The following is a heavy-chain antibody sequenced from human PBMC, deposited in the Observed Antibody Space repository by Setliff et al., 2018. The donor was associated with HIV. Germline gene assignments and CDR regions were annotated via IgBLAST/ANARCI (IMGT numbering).Heavy chain of an antibody. V-gene: IGHV3-13*01. D-gene: IGHD3-22*01. CDR3: ARTAYYRDSSGYYSVAFDM. J-gene: IGHJ3*02. CDR2: IGTAGDT. Sequence: PGGSLRLSCAASGFTFVNHDIEWVRQAPGKGLEWVSHIGTAGDTYYLDPVKGRFTISREDARNSGYLQMNSLRDDDTAVYFCARTAYYRDSSGYYSVAFDMWGPGTMVTVSS. CDR1: GFTFVNHD.